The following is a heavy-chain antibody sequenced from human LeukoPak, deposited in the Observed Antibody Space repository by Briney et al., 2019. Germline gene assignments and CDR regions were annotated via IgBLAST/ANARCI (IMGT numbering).Heavy chain of an antibody. V-gene: IGHV3-30*04. Sequence: GGSLRLSCAASGFTFSSYAMHWVRQAPGKGLEWVAVISYDGSNKYYADSVKGRFTISRDNSKNTLYLQMNRLRAEDTAVYYCARVYGDPLFDYWGQGALVTVSS. D-gene: IGHD4-17*01. J-gene: IGHJ4*02. CDR3: ARVYGDPLFDY. CDR1: GFTFSSYA. CDR2: ISYDGSNK.